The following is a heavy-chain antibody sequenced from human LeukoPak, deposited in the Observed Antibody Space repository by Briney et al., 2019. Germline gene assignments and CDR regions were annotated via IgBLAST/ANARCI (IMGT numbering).Heavy chain of an antibody. V-gene: IGHV3-23*01. Sequence: GRSLILSCAASGFTFSGYTMSWVRQAPGKGLEWVSAVSGIGDKTFYADSVKGRFTISRDNSKGTLYLQMNSLRAEDTALYYCARDSHDSSGYYFDYWGQGTLVTVSS. CDR2: VSGIGDKT. J-gene: IGHJ4*02. D-gene: IGHD3-22*01. CDR3: ARDSHDSSGYYFDY. CDR1: GFTFSGYT.